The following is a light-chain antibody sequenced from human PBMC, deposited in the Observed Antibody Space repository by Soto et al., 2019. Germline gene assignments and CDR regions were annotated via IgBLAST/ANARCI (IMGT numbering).Light chain of an antibody. CDR1: SSNIGNNY. CDR2: GNS. J-gene: IGLJ1*01. Sequence: QSVLTQPPSVSAAPGQKVTISCSGSSSNIGNNYVSWYQQFPGTAPKLLIYGNSNRPSGVPDRFSGSKSGTSASLAITGLQAEDEADYYCQSYDSSLSGAAFGTGTKLTVL. V-gene: IGLV1-40*01. CDR3: QSYDSSLSGAA.